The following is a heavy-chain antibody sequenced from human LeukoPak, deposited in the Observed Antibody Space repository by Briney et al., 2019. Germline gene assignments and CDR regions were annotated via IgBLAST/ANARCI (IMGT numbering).Heavy chain of an antibody. J-gene: IGHJ4*02. Sequence: GGSLRLSCAASGFTFSSYAMSWVRQAPGKGLEWVSSISSSSSYIYYADSVKGRFTISRDNAKNSLYLQMNSLRAEDTAVYYCARDRKVYGSGSYSLDYWGQGTLVTVSS. CDR3: ARDRKVYGSGSYSLDY. CDR1: GFTFSSYA. V-gene: IGHV3-21*01. CDR2: ISSSSSYI. D-gene: IGHD3-10*01.